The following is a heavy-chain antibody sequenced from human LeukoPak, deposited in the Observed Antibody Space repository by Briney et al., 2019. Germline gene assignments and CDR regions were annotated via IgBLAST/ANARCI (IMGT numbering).Heavy chain of an antibody. D-gene: IGHD3-10*01. CDR1: GFTFSIDA. CDR2: ISGSGGST. CDR3: VKDPGRNSWDFAY. V-gene: IGHV3-23*01. J-gene: IGHJ4*02. Sequence: GGSLRLSCAASGFTFSIDAMSWVRQAPGKGLEWVSAISGSGGSTYYADSVKGRFTISRDNSKNTLYLQMNSLRDEDTAVYYCVKDPGRNSWDFAYWGQGTLVTVSS.